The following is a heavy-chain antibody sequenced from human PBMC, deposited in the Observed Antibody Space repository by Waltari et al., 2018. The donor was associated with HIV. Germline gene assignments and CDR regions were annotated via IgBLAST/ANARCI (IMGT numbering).Heavy chain of an antibody. Sequence: EVQLVQSGAEVKKPGESLKTSCKGSGYIFTKHWIAWVRQMPGRSLDWMGIIYPGDSDTRYSPSFQGQVTISADKSNNIAYLQWNSLKASDTAIYYCARFSRDDYGGNFHFFDSWGQGTLV. J-gene: IGHJ4*02. CDR3: ARFSRDDYGGNFHFFDS. CDR2: IYPGDSDT. D-gene: IGHD4-17*01. V-gene: IGHV5-51*03. CDR1: GYIFTKHW.